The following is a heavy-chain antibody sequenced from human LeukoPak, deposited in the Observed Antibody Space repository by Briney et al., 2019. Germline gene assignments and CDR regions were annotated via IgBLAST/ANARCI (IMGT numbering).Heavy chain of an antibody. CDR2: IYTSGST. Sequence: SETLSLTCTVSGVSISSYYWSWIRQPPGKGLEWIGYIYTSGSTNYNPSLKSRVTISVDTSNNQFSLKLSSVTAADTAVYYCARRYRLHNWNYAYAFDIWGQGTMVTVSS. CDR1: GVSISSYY. D-gene: IGHD1-7*01. J-gene: IGHJ3*02. V-gene: IGHV4-4*09. CDR3: ARRYRLHNWNYAYAFDI.